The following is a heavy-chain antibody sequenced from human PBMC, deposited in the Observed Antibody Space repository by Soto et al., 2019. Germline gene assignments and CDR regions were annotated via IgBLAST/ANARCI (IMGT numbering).Heavy chain of an antibody. D-gene: IGHD2-2*01. CDR3: ARDIVVAVGAHYYYYGMDV. CDR2: INSDGSST. CDR1: GLTFSSYW. V-gene: IGHV3-74*01. J-gene: IGHJ6*02. Sequence: GGSLRLSCAASGLTFSSYWMHWVRQAPGKGLVWVSRINSDGSSTSYADSVKGRFTISRDNAKNTLYLQMNSLRAEDTAVYYCARDIVVAVGAHYYYYGMDVWGQGTTVTVSS.